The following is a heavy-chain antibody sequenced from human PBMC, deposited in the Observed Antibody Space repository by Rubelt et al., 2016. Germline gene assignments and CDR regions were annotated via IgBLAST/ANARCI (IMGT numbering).Heavy chain of an antibody. V-gene: IGHV4-39*07. J-gene: IGHJ3*02. CDR1: GVSISSSNYY. D-gene: IGHD3-22*01. CDR2: IYYSGST. CDR3: ARADSSGPRGDAFDI. Sequence: QLQLQESGPGLVKPSETLSLTCSVSGVSISSSNYYWGWIRQTPGKGLEWIGYIYYSGSTYYNPSLKSRVTISVDTSKNQFSLKLSAVTAADTAVYYCARADSSGPRGDAFDIWGQGTMVTVSS.